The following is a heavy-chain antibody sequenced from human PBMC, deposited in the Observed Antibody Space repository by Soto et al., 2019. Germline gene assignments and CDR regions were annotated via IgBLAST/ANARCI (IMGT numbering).Heavy chain of an antibody. CDR1: GGSISSYY. J-gene: IGHJ4*02. CDR3: ARAQNLEMAAP. D-gene: IGHD3-3*01. CDR2: IYYSGST. Sequence: PSETLSLTCTVSGGSISSYYWSWIRQPPGKGLEWIGYIYYSGSTYYNPSLKSRVTITRDTSASTAYMELSSLRSEDTAVYYCARAQNLEMAAPWGQGTLVTVSS. V-gene: IGHV4-59*01.